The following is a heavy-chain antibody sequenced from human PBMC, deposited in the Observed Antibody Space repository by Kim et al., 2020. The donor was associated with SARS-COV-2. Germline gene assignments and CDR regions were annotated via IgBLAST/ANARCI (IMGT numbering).Heavy chain of an antibody. CDR2: ISGSGGST. CDR3: AKDPLRWWLPTLGSENWFDP. CDR1: GFTFSSYA. J-gene: IGHJ5*02. D-gene: IGHD5-12*01. V-gene: IGHV3-23*01. Sequence: GGSLRLSCAASGFTFSSYAMSWVRQAPGKGLEWVSAISGSGGSTYYADSVKGRFTISRDNSKNTLYLQMNSLRAEDTAVYYCAKDPLRWWLPTLGSENWFDPWGQGTLVTVSS.